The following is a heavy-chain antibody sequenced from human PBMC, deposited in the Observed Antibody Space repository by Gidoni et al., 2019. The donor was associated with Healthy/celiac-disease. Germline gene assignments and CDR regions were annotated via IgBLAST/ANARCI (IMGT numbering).Heavy chain of an antibody. Sequence: QVQLQESGPGLVKPSETLSPTCTVSGGSISSYYWSWIRQPPGKGLEWIGYIYYSGSTNYTPSLKSRVTISVDTSKNQFSLKLSSVTAADTAVYYCARSTGHYDILTGYSSPPLFFDYWGQGTLVTVSS. CDR3: ARSTGHYDILTGYSSPPLFFDY. CDR2: IYYSGST. D-gene: IGHD3-9*01. J-gene: IGHJ4*02. V-gene: IGHV4-59*01. CDR1: GGSISSYY.